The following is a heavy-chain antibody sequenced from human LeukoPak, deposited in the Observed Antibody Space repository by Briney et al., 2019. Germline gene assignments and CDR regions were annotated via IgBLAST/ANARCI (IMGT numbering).Heavy chain of an antibody. Sequence: PSETLSLTCTVSGGSISSYYWNWIRQPAGKGLEWIGRMHSSGSTNYNPSIKSRVTMSLDTSKNQFSLKVDSVTAADTAMYYCAREAVHYGSGSHDYWGQGTLVAVSS. D-gene: IGHD3-10*01. CDR1: GGSISSYY. J-gene: IGHJ4*02. CDR2: MHSSGST. V-gene: IGHV4-4*07. CDR3: AREAVHYGSGSHDY.